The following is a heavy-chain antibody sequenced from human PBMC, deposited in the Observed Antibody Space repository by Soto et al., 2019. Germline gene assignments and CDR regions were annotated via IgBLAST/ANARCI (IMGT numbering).Heavy chain of an antibody. D-gene: IGHD1-1*01. Sequence: GGSLRLSCAASGFTFSSYGMHWVRQAPGKGLEWVAFISYDGSNKDYADSVKARFTIYRDNSKNTLSLQMNSLGAEDTAVYYCAKNNGRVLTGTNFFDYWGQGTLVTVSS. CDR3: AKNNGRVLTGTNFFDY. V-gene: IGHV3-30*18. J-gene: IGHJ4*02. CDR2: ISYDGSNK. CDR1: GFTFSSYG.